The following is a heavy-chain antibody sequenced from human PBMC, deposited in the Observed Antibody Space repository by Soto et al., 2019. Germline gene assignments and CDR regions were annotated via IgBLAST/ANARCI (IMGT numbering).Heavy chain of an antibody. CDR3: TKAIEWGGSHLNHAFDV. Sequence: EMQLVESGGGLVQPGRSLRLSCAASGFTFDDYAMHWVRQPPGKGLEWVSGISWNSGIIDYADSVKGRFTISRDSAKNSLYLQMNSLKPEDTALYYCTKAIEWGGSHLNHAFDVWGQGTMVSVSS. CDR2: ISWNSGII. V-gene: IGHV3-9*01. CDR1: GFTFDDYA. D-gene: IGHD1-26*01. J-gene: IGHJ3*01.